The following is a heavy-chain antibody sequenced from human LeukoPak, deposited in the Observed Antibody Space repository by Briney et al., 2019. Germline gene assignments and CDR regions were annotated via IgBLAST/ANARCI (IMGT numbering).Heavy chain of an antibody. V-gene: IGHV4-34*01. CDR2: INHSGST. Sequence: SETLSLTCAVYGGSFSGYYWSWIRQPPGKGLEWIGEINHSGSTNYNPSLKSRVTISVDTSKNQFSLKLSSVTAADTAVYYCARVGRRGILTGYYNYWGQGTLVTVSS. J-gene: IGHJ4*02. D-gene: IGHD3-9*01. CDR1: GGSFSGYY. CDR3: ARVGRRGILTGYYNY.